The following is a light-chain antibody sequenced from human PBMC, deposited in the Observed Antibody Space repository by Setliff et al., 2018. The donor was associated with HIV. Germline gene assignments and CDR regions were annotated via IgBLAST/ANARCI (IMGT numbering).Light chain of an antibody. CDR3: QVWDSFSDQRI. J-gene: IGLJ2*01. CDR2: DSR. V-gene: IGLV3-21*03. CDR1: NIGIRS. Sequence: SYELAQPPSVSVAPGTTANITCGGDNIGIRSVHWYQQRTGLAPVLVVYDSRDRPSGIPERFSGSSSGNTATLTISRVEGGDEADYFCQVWDSFSDQRIFGGGTKGTVL.